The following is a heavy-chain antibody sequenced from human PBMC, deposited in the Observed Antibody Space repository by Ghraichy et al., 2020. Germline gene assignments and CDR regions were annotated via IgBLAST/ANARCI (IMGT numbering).Heavy chain of an antibody. D-gene: IGHD3-3*01. CDR1: GGTFSSYA. CDR2: IIPIFGTA. CDR3: ARQPYYDFWSGPTPPYFDY. J-gene: IGHJ4*02. Sequence: SVKVSCKASGGTFSSYAISWVRQAPGQGLEWMGGIIPIFGTANYAQKFQGRVTITADESTSTAYMELSSLRSEDTAVYYCARQPYYDFWSGPTPPYFDYWGQGTLVTVSS. V-gene: IGHV1-69*13.